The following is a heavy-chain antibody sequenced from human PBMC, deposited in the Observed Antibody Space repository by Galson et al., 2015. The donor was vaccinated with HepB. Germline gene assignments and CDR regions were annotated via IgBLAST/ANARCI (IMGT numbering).Heavy chain of an antibody. D-gene: IGHD2-21*02. CDR1: GFTFDDYT. J-gene: IGHJ4*02. CDR3: AKDTIAYCGGDCPLDY. Sequence: SLRLSCAASGFTFDDYTMHWVRQAPGKGLEWVSLISWDGGSTYYADSVKGRFTISRDNSKNSLYLQMNSLRTEDTALYYCAKDTIAYCGGDCPLDYWGQGTLVTVSS. V-gene: IGHV3-43*01. CDR2: ISWDGGST.